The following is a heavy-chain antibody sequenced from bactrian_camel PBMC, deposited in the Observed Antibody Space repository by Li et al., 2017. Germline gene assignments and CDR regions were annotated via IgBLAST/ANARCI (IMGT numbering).Heavy chain of an antibody. CDR1: GYTLPMN. Sequence: HVQLVESGGGSVQAGESLRLSCVASGYTLPMNMAWFRRLPGQEREGVAAIGMDGRTSAADSVKGRFTISKDNAKNTLYLQMNSLQPEDTAMYYCAVAVDVAWQLSCHLGARFDYWGQGTQVTVS. CDR2: IGMDGRT. D-gene: IGHD1*01. V-gene: IGHV3S55*01. CDR3: AVAVDVAWQLSCHLGARFDY. J-gene: IGHJ4*01.